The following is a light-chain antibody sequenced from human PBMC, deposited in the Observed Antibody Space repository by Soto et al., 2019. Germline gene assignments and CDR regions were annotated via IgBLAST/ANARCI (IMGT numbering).Light chain of an antibody. CDR2: AAS. Sequence: DIQMTQSPSSLSPSVGDRVTVTCRASQGISNYLAWYQQKPGQVHKLMLYAASTLQSGVPSRISGSGYGTDFTLTISSLQPEDVATYYCHKYNSAPLTFGGGTKVDIK. V-gene: IGKV1-27*01. CDR1: QGISNY. J-gene: IGKJ4*01. CDR3: HKYNSAPLT.